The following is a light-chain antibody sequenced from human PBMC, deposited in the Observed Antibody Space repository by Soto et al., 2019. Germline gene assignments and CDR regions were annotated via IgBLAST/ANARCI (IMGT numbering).Light chain of an antibody. Sequence: SAVTQAGSVSGSRGQSITITYTGTSSDIGHYDYVSWYQQHPGKAPKLMIYHVTYRPSGVPDRFSGSKSGTSASLAITGLQAEDEADYYCSSHSSSSAYYVFGTGTKVTAL. CDR2: HVT. CDR3: SSHSSSSAYYV. J-gene: IGLJ1*01. CDR1: SSDIGHYDY. V-gene: IGLV2-14*03.